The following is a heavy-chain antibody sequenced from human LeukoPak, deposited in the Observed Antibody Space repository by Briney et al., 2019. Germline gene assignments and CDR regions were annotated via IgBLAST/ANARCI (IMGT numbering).Heavy chain of an antibody. D-gene: IGHD1-20*01. CDR1: GGSISDYY. V-gene: IGHV4-4*07. Sequence: SETLSLTCSVSGGSISDYYWSWILQPAGRGLEWIGRIYTSGSTNCNPSLKSRVTLSLDTSKNQFSLKLSSVTAADTAVYYCARDDLITPTLTFDLWGRGTLVTVSS. J-gene: IGHJ2*01. CDR2: IYTSGST. CDR3: ARDDLITPTLTFDL.